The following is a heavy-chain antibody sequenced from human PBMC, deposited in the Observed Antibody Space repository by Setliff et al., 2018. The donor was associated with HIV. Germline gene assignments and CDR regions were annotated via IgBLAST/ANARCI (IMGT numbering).Heavy chain of an antibody. CDR2: FDPEDGKT. D-gene: IGHD6-6*01. CDR1: GYTLTELS. J-gene: IGHJ4*02. V-gene: IGHV1-24*01. CDR3: VTGSAARPFDY. Sequence: ASVKVSCKVSGYTLTELSRHWVRQAPGKGLEWMGSFDPEDGKTRYAQKFQGRVTMTEDTSTDTAYMELSSLRSEDTAVYYYVTGSAARPFDYWGQGTLVTVSS.